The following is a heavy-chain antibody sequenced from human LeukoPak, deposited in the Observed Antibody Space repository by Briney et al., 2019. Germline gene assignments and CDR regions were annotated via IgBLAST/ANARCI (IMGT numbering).Heavy chain of an antibody. CDR1: GGSIYTYY. J-gene: IGHJ4*02. CDR3: ARVNRAVAAALDY. D-gene: IGHD6-13*01. CDR2: IYHSGST. V-gene: IGHV4-59*01. Sequence: SETLSLTCSVSGGSIYTYYWSWIPQSPGKGLEWIGYIYHSGSTNYNPSLKSRVTISVDTSKNQFSLKLSSVTAADTAVYYCARVNRAVAAALDYWGQGTLVTVSS.